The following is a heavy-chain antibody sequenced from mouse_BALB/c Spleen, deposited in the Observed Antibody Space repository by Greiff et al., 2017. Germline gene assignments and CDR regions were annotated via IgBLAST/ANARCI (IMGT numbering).Heavy chain of an antibody. CDR3: ARDYRYDVGAMDY. J-gene: IGHJ4*01. V-gene: IGHV1-4*01. D-gene: IGHD2-14*01. Sequence: VQLQESGAELARPGASVKMSCKASGYTFTSYTMHWVKQRPGQGLEWIGYINPSSGYTNYNQKFKDKATLTADKSSSTAYMQLSSLTSEDSAVYYCARDYRYDVGAMDYWGQGTSVTVSS. CDR2: INPSSGYT. CDR1: GYTFTSYT.